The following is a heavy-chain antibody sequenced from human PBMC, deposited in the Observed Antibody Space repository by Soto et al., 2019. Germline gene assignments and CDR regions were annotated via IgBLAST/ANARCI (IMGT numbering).Heavy chain of an antibody. CDR1: GYRFTSYW. CDR2: IYPGDSDT. J-gene: IGHJ5*02. Sequence: PGESLKISCKGSGYRFTSYWIGWVRQMPGKGLEWMGIIYPGDSDTRYSPSFQGQVTISADKSISTAYLQWSSLKASDTAMYYCARRSVEYSSSYNWFDPWGQGTLVTVSS. CDR3: ARRSVEYSSSYNWFDP. D-gene: IGHD6-6*01. V-gene: IGHV5-51*01.